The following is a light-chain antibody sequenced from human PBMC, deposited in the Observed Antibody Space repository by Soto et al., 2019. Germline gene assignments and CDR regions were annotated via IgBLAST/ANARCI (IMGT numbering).Light chain of an antibody. CDR3: LQDYNYPCA. CDR2: GAS. J-gene: IGKJ1*01. Sequence: IPMTQSPSSLSASVGDRVTITCRASQGIRSDLAWYQQKPGKVPKLLIYGASRLESGVPSRFSGSGFGTDFTLTISSLQPEDFATYYCLQDYNYPCAFGQGTKVEIK. V-gene: IGKV1-6*01. CDR1: QGIRSD.